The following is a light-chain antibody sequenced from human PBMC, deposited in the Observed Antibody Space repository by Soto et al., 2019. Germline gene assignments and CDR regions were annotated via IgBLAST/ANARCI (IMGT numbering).Light chain of an antibody. CDR1: QSVSSSY. V-gene: IGKV3-20*01. J-gene: IGKJ1*01. CDR2: GAS. Sequence: ELVLTQSPGTLSLSPGERASLSCRSSQSVSSSYLAWYQQKPGQAPRLLIYGASSRATGIPDRFSGSGSGTDFTLTISRLELDDFAVYYCQQYGSSPWTFGQGTKVEIK. CDR3: QQYGSSPWT.